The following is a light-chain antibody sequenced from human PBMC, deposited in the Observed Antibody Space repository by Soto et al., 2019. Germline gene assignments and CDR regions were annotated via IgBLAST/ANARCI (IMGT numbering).Light chain of an antibody. CDR1: QSVRSSY. Sequence: IVFTQSPGHLTLSPSSMSTPLGSTSQSVRSSYLAWYQQRPGQAPRLLIYATSTRATGIPDRFSGSGSGADFTLTISRLEPEDFAVYYCQQYGSSPRTFGQGTKVDIK. J-gene: IGKJ1*01. CDR3: QQYGSSPRT. V-gene: IGKV3-20*01. CDR2: ATS.